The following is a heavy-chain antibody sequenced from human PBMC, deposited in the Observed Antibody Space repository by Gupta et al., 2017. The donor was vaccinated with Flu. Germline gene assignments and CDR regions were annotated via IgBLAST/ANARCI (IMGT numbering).Heavy chain of an antibody. Sequence: EVQLVESGGGLVQPGGSLRLSCAASGFTVGSNYMSWVRQAPGKGLEWVSVIYSGGSTYYADSVKGRFTISRDNSKNTLYLQMNSLRAEDTAVYYCARSRIVGAIFNWFDPWGQGTLVTVSS. CDR3: ARSRIVGAIFNWFDP. D-gene: IGHD1-26*01. V-gene: IGHV3-66*02. CDR1: GFTVGSNY. CDR2: IYSGGST. J-gene: IGHJ5*02.